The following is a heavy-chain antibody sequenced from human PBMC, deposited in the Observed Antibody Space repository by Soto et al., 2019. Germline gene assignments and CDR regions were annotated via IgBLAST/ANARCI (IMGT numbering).Heavy chain of an antibody. D-gene: IGHD3-22*01. J-gene: IGHJ4*02. V-gene: IGHV4-39*01. CDR2: IYYSGST. Sequence: SETLSLTCTVSGGSIRSSSYHWGWIRQPPGKGLEWIGNIYYSGSTYYNPSLKSRVTISVDTSKNQFSLKLSSVTAADTAVYYCASLYYYDSSGYPPYDYWGQGTLLTVSS. CDR3: ASLYYYDSSGYPPYDY. CDR1: GGSIRSSSYH.